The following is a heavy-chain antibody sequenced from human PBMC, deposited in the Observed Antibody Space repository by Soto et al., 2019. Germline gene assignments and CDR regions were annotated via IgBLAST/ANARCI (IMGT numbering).Heavy chain of an antibody. V-gene: IGHV1-3*01. CDR1: GYTFTSYA. CDR3: ARDLGGYSYGPINNWFDP. D-gene: IGHD5-18*01. Sequence: ASVKVSCKASGYTFTSYAMHWVRQAPGQRLEWMGWINAGNGNTKYSQKFQGRVTITRDTSASTAYMELSSLRSEDTAVYYCARDLGGYSYGPINNWFDPWGQGTLVTVSS. CDR2: INAGNGNT. J-gene: IGHJ5*02.